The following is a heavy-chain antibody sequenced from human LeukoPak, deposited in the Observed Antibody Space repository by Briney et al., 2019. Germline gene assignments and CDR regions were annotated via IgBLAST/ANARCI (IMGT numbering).Heavy chain of an antibody. J-gene: IGHJ4*02. CDR2: IYPGDSDT. Sequence: GESLKISCKGSGYTFSSYWIGWVRQMPGKGLEWMGIIYPGDSDTRYSPSLQGQVTISVDTSIGTAYLQWSSLKALDTAIYYCARQNDFRLDYWGQGTLVTVSS. CDR1: GYTFSSYW. V-gene: IGHV5-51*01. D-gene: IGHD3-3*01. CDR3: ARQNDFRLDY.